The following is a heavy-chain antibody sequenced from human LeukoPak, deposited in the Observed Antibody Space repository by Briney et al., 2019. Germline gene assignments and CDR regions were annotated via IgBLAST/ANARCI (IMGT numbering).Heavy chain of an antibody. CDR3: ARTIPVTVIYYFDY. D-gene: IGHD2-2*02. Sequence: GASVKVSCKASGYTFTGYYIHWVRQAPGQGLEWMGWINPNSGGTNYAQKFQGRVTMTTDTSISTAYMELSRLRSDDTAVYYCARTIPVTVIYYFDYWGQGTLVTVSS. J-gene: IGHJ4*02. CDR1: GYTFTGYY. V-gene: IGHV1-2*02. CDR2: INPNSGGT.